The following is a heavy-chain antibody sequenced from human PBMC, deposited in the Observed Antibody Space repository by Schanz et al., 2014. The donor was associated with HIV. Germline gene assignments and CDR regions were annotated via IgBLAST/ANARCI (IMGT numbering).Heavy chain of an antibody. CDR1: GGSISSADYS. V-gene: IGHV4-30-2*01. CDR3: ASLYSYYFDY. D-gene: IGHD2-21*01. Sequence: QLQLQESGSGLVKPSQTLSLTCAVSGGSISSADYSWSWIRLPPGGGLEWIGHVYHSGSTSYNPSLKGRSPISVDSPSTQSPLRLSSVTAADTAVYYCASLYSYYFDYWGQGTLVTVSS. J-gene: IGHJ4*02. CDR2: VYHSGST.